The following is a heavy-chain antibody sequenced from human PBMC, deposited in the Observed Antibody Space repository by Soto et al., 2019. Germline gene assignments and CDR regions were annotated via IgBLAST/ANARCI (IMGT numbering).Heavy chain of an antibody. CDR1: RGSISSGGYY. D-gene: IGHD4-17*01. Sequence: QVQLQESGPGLVKPSQTLSLTCTVSRGSISSGGYYWSWIPQPPGKGLEWIEYIYYSGSTYYYPALTDGVTISVETSINHLPLKLSSLTAADTGVYSCARGRIRFVYWGQETLVTVSS. V-gene: IGHV4-30-4*01. CDR3: ARGRIRFVY. CDR2: IYYSGST. J-gene: IGHJ4*02.